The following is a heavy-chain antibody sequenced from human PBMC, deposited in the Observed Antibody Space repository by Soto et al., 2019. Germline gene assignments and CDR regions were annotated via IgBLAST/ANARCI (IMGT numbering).Heavy chain of an antibody. Sequence: SVTLSRTCSLCGRCFCGNYRRCTGHSTGKGLEWIGEINHSGSTTYNPSLKSRVTISVDTSKNQFSLKLSSVTAADTAVYYCARKVFRRYGMDVWGQGTTVT. CDR2: INHSGST. CDR3: ARKVFRRYGMDV. V-gene: IGHV4-34*01. CDR1: GRCFCGNY. J-gene: IGHJ6*02.